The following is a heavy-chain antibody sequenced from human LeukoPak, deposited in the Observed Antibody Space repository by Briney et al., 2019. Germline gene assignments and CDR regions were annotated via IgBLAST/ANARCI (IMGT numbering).Heavy chain of an antibody. J-gene: IGHJ4*01. CDR1: GFTFSAST. V-gene: IGHV3-23*01. CDR2: IDGGATT. D-gene: IGHD2-2*01. CDR3: AKDGHCSSASCQFDY. Sequence: AGGSLRLSCVASGFTFSASTFSWVPQAPGKGLEWVSAIDGGATTYYADSAKGRFAISRDNAKNTLSLHMDSLTAEDTAIYFCAKDGHCSSASCQFDYWGQEPWSPSPQ.